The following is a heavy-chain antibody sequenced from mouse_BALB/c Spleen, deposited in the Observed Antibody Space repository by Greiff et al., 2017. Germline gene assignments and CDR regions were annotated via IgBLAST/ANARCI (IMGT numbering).Heavy chain of an antibody. D-gene: IGHD2-4*01. Sequence: EVKLVESGGGLVKPGGSLKLSCAASGFTFSSYAMSWVRQTPEKRLEWVASISSGGSTYYPDSVKGRFTISRDNARNILYLQMSSLRSEDTAMYYCARGTMITTRPWFAYWGQGTLVTVSA. CDR1: GFTFSSYA. V-gene: IGHV5-6-5*01. J-gene: IGHJ3*01. CDR3: ARGTMITTRPWFAY. CDR2: ISSGGST.